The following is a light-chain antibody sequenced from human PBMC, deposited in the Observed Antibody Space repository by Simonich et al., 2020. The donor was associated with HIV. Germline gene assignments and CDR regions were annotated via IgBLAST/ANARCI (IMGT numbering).Light chain of an antibody. V-gene: IGLV2-14*03. Sequence: QSALTQPASVSGSPGQGITISCTGTSSDVGAYNSVSWYQHHPANAPKLMIYDVNKRPSGVSTRFSVSKSGYTASLTISGLQAEDEADYYCSSYTSSRSVIFGGGTKLTVL. CDR3: SSYTSSRSVI. J-gene: IGLJ2*01. CDR2: DVN. CDR1: SSDVGAYNS.